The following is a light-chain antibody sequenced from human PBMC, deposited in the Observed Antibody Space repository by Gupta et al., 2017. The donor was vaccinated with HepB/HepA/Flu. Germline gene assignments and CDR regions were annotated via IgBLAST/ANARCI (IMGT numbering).Light chain of an antibody. Sequence: QSALTQPASVSGSPGQSITISCSGSSSDVGSYNRVSWYQQYPGKVPKLMIYEVSKRPSGVSNRFSGSKSGNTASLTISGLQAEDEAHYYCCSYAGSSTLVFGAGTKVTVL. CDR3: CSYAGSSTLV. CDR2: EVS. V-gene: IGLV2-23*02. J-gene: IGLJ2*01. CDR1: SSDVGSYNR.